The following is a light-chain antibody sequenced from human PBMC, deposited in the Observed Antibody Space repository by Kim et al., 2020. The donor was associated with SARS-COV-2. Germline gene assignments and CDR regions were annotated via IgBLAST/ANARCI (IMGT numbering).Light chain of an antibody. CDR2: DVR. CDR1: SSEVGRYDW. V-gene: IGLV2-14*03. CDR3: SAYTSSNINYV. J-gene: IGLJ1*01. Sequence: GTSSEVGRYDWVEWYEHDPDKAHKIMRFDVRERPWGASNRFSGSKSGNTASLTISGRQAEDEADYDCSAYTSSNINYVFGTGTKVTVL.